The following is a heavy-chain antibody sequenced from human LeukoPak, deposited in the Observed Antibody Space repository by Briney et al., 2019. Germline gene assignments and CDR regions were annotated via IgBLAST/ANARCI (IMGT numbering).Heavy chain of an antibody. CDR1: GGSISSGGYY. D-gene: IGHD3-22*01. CDR2: IYYSGST. V-gene: IGHV4-31*03. CDR3: ASGPSGYDSSGPH. J-gene: IGHJ4*02. Sequence: PSETLSLTCTVSGGSISSGGYYRSWIRQHPGKGLEWIGYIYYSGSTYYNPSLKSRVTISVDTSKNQFSLKLSSVTAADTAVYYCASGPSGYDSSGPHWGQGTLVTVSS.